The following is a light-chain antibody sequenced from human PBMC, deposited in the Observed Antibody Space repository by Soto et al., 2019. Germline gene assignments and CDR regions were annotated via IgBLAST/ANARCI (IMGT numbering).Light chain of an antibody. CDR2: SAN. CDR1: QDISNF. J-gene: IGKJ1*01. CDR3: LQHKSYPRT. V-gene: IGKV1-17*03. Sequence: DIQMTQSPSDMSASVGDRVTITCRASQDISNFSVWFQQRPGKVPKRLMYSANRLESGVPSRFSGSGSGTEFTLTISSLQPEDFSTYYCLQHKSYPRTFGQGTKVEIK.